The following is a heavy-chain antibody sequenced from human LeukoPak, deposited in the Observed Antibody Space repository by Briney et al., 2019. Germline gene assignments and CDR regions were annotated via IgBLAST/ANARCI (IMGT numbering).Heavy chain of an antibody. Sequence: GRSLRLSCAASGFTFGVYAMSWVRQAPGKGLEWVGRIKSKTSGGTTDYAAPVKGRFAISREDSKNTLYLQMNSLKTEDAAVYYCTTEGYTYGYHSFDIWGQGTVVTVSS. CDR3: TTEGYTYGYHSFDI. J-gene: IGHJ3*02. CDR2: IKSKTSGGTT. CDR1: GFTFGVYA. D-gene: IGHD5-18*01. V-gene: IGHV3-15*01.